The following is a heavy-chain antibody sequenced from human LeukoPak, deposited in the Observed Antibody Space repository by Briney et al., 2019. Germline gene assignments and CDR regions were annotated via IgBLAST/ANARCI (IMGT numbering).Heavy chain of an antibody. J-gene: IGHJ4*02. Sequence: PSETLSLTCTASGGSISSYYWSWIRQPPGKGLEWIGYIYSGGSTNYNPSLKSRVTIPVGTSKNQFSLKLSSVTAADTAVYYCARVSRRYSSGWYPLYYFDYWGQGTLVTVSS. CDR1: GGSISSYY. V-gene: IGHV4-59*01. CDR3: ARVSRRYSSGWYPLYYFDY. D-gene: IGHD6-19*01. CDR2: IYSGGST.